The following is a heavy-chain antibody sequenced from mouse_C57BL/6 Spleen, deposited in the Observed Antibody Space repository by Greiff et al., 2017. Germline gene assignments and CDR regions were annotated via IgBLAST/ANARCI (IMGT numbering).Heavy chain of an antibody. V-gene: IGHV1-61*01. Sequence: VQLQQPGAELVRPGSSVKLSCKASGYTFTSYWMDWVKQRPGQGLEWIGNIYPSDSETHYNQKFKDKATLTVDKSSSTAYMQLSSLTSEDSAVYYCASRQLRSMDYWGQGTSVTVSS. CDR1: GYTFTSYW. D-gene: IGHD3-2*02. CDR3: ASRQLRSMDY. CDR2: IYPSDSET. J-gene: IGHJ4*01.